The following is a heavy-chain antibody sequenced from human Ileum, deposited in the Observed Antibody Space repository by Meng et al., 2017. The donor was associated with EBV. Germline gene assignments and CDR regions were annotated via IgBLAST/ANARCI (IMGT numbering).Heavy chain of an antibody. CDR1: RDSGSSDNTA. J-gene: IGHJ5*02. Sequence: HLTESVLGLVQPSPSLSLSCVISRDSGSSDNTAWNWIRQSPSRGLEWLGRTYRRSRWYYDYALSVKSRINISPDTFKNQVSLQLNSVTDEDTGIYYCATSRIAKFDRWGQGTLVTVSS. V-gene: IGHV6-1*01. CDR3: ATSRIAKFDR. CDR2: TYRRSRWYY.